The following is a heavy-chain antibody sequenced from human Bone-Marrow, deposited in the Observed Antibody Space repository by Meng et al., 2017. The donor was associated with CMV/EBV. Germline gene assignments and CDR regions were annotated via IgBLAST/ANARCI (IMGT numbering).Heavy chain of an antibody. J-gene: IGHJ6*01. CDR1: GYTFTNYY. CDR3: AFGYLPYCYYGMDV. V-gene: IGHV1-46*01. Sequence: ASVKVSCKASGYTFTNYYLHWVRQAPGQGLEWMGIFNPISGATSYAQKFQGRVTMTRDTSTSTVYMELSSLRSEDTAVYYCAFGYLPYCYYGMDVWGQGTTVTVSS. D-gene: IGHD2-2*03. CDR2: FNPISGAT.